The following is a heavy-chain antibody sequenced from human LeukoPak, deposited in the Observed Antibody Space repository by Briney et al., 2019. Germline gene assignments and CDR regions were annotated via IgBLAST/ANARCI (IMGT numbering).Heavy chain of an antibody. CDR2: ISSSSSYI. Sequence: PGGSLRLSFAASGFTFSSYSMNWVRQAPGKGLEWVSSISSSSSYIYYADSVKGRFTISRDNAKNSLYLQMNSLRAEDTAVYYCARDPAIAVAGTIFDYWGQGTLVTVSS. CDR1: GFTFSSYS. J-gene: IGHJ4*02. CDR3: ARDPAIAVAGTIFDY. V-gene: IGHV3-21*01. D-gene: IGHD6-19*01.